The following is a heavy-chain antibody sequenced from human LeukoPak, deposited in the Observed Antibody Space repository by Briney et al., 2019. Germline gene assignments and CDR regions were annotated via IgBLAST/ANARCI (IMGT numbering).Heavy chain of an antibody. V-gene: IGHV4-59*01. CDR2: IYYSGST. J-gene: IGHJ6*02. CDR1: GGSISSYY. D-gene: IGHD4-17*01. Sequence: SETLSLTCTVSGGSISSYYWSWIRQPPGKGLEWIGYIYYSGSTNYNPSLKSRVTISVDTSKSQFSLNLSSVTAADTAVYYCARASDYGDHGGHYYYYGVDVWGQGTTVTVSS. CDR3: ARASDYGDHGGHYYYYGVDV.